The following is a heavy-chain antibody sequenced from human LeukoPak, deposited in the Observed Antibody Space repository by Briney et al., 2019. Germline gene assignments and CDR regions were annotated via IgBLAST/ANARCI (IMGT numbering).Heavy chain of an antibody. V-gene: IGHV3-7*01. D-gene: IGHD4-17*01. CDR1: GFTFSSYW. J-gene: IGHJ4*01. Sequence: TGGSLRLSCAASGFTFSSYWMSWVRQAPGKGLEWVANIKQDGSEKCYVDSVKGRFTFSRGNAKNALYLQMSSLRAEDTAVYYITRHRVYGHYAIDYWGEGHLVTVSS. CDR2: IKQDGSEK. CDR3: TRHRVYGHYAIDY.